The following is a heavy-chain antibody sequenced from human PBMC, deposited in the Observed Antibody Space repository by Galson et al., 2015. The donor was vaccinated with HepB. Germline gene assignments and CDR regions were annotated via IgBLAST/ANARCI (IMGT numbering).Heavy chain of an antibody. Sequence: SLRLSCAASGFTFSSYAMSWVRQAPGKGLEWVSGISGSGGSTYYADSVKGRFTISRDNSKNTLYLQMNSLRAEDTAVYYCAKDGGFHLTTLRAYFDYWGQGTLVTVSS. CDR3: AKDGGFHLTTLRAYFDY. V-gene: IGHV3-23*01. D-gene: IGHD4-11*01. CDR2: ISGSGGST. J-gene: IGHJ4*02. CDR1: GFTFSSYA.